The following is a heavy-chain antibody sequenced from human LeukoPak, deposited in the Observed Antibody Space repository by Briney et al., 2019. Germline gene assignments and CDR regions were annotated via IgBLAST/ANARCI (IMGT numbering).Heavy chain of an antibody. J-gene: IGHJ3*02. D-gene: IGHD6-13*01. Sequence: SETLSLTCTVSGGSISSGGYYWSWIRQPPGKGLEWIGYIYHSGTTNYSPSLKSRVTISEDMSKNQFSLKLTSVTAADTAVYYCARHSGHSSTNDAFDIWGQGTMVIVSS. CDR2: IYHSGTT. CDR3: ARHSGHSSTNDAFDI. V-gene: IGHV4-61*08. CDR1: GGSISSGGYY.